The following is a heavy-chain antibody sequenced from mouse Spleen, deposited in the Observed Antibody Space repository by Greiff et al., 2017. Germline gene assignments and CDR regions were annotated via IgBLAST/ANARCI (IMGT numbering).Heavy chain of an antibody. CDR1: GYSFTNYL. V-gene: IGHV1-54*01. Sequence: VQLQQSGAELVRPGTSVKVSCKASGYSFTNYLIEWVQQRPGQGLEWIGVINPGSGGTNYTEKFKGKATLTADKSSSTAYMQLSSLTSDDSAVYFCARGYDYAPYLDDWGQGTTPTVSS. CDR3: ARGYDYAPYLDD. CDR2: INPGSGGT. J-gene: IGHJ2*01. D-gene: IGHD2-4*01.